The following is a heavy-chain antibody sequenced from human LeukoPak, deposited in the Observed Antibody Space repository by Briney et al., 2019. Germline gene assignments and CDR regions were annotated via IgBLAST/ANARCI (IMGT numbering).Heavy chain of an antibody. CDR3: ARPIRYCSGGSCYWVWYY. CDR1: GYSFTSYW. J-gene: IGHJ4*02. V-gene: IGHV5-51*01. CDR2: IYPGDSDT. D-gene: IGHD2-15*01. Sequence: GESLKISCKGSGYSFTSYWIGWVRQMPGKGLERMGIIYPGDSDTRYSPSFQGQVTISADKSISTAYLQWSSLKASDTAMYYCARPIRYCSGGSCYWVWYYWGQGTLVTVSS.